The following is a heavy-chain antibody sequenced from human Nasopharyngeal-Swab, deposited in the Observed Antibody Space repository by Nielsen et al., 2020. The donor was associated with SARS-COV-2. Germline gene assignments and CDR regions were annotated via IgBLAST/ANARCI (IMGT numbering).Heavy chain of an antibody. J-gene: IGHJ6*02. CDR2: INPNSGGT. D-gene: IGHD4-11*01. CDR3: ARSDDYSNFPYYYGMDV. V-gene: IGHV1-2*06. Sequence: WVRQAPGQGLEWMGRINPNSGGTNYAQKFQGRVTMTRDTSISTAYLQWSSLKASDTAMYYCARSDDYSNFPYYYGMDVWGQGTTVTVSS.